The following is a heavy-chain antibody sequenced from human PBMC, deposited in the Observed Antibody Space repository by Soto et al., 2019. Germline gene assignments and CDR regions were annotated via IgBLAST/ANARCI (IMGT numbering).Heavy chain of an antibody. CDR2: ISAYNGNT. D-gene: IGHD2-2*01. Sequence: QVQLVQSGAEVKKPGASVKVSCKASGYTFTSYGISWVRQAPGQGLEWMGWISAYNGNTNYAQKLQGRVTMTTDTSTSTDYMELWSLSSDDTAVYYCARTVPAAMRTVYYYGMDVWGQGTTVTVSS. J-gene: IGHJ6*02. CDR3: ARTVPAAMRTVYYYGMDV. CDR1: GYTFTSYG. V-gene: IGHV1-18*01.